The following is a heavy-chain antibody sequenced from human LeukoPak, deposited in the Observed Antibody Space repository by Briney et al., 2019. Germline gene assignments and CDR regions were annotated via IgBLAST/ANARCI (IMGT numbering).Heavy chain of an antibody. V-gene: IGHV4-4*07. CDR3: ARDRYYYDSSGYYYYFDY. CDR2: IYTSGST. CDR1: GGSISSYY. D-gene: IGHD3-22*01. J-gene: IGHJ4*02. Sequence: PSETLPLTCTVSGGSISSYYWSWIRQPAGKGLEWIGRIYTSGSTNYNPSLKSRVTMSVDTSKNQFSLKLSSVTAADTAVYYCARDRYYYDSSGYYYYFDYWGQGTLVTVSS.